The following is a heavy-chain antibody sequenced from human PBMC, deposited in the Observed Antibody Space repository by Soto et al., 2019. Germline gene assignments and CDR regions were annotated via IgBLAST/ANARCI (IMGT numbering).Heavy chain of an antibody. J-gene: IGHJ4*02. Sequence: SVKVSCKASGGTFSSYAISWVRQAPGQGLEWMGGIIPIFGTANYAQKFQGRVTITADESTSTAYMELSSLRSKDTAVYYCARKFPSRLRFLEWLAFDYWGQGTLVTVSS. CDR1: GGTFSSYA. CDR2: IIPIFGTA. CDR3: ARKFPSRLRFLEWLAFDY. V-gene: IGHV1-69*13. D-gene: IGHD3-3*01.